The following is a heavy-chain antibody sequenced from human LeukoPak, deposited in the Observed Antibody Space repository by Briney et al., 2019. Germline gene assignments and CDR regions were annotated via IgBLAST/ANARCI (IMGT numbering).Heavy chain of an antibody. CDR1: GYTFTSYD. Sequence: ASVKVSCKASGYTFTSYDINWVRQATGQGLEWMGIINPSGGSTSYAQKFQGRVTMTTDTSTSTAYMELRSLRSDDTAVYYCARVRFNLRPMIGVIISAFDIWGQGTMVTVSS. CDR3: ARVRFNLRPMIGVIISAFDI. CDR2: INPSGGST. V-gene: IGHV1-46*01. J-gene: IGHJ3*02. D-gene: IGHD3-22*01.